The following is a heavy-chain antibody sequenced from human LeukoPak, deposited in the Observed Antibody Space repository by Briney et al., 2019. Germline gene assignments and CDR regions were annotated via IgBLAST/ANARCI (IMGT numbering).Heavy chain of an antibody. CDR1: GYTFTTNY. CDR2: INPSAGRT. V-gene: IGHV1-46*01. CDR3: ARGVGNFDN. D-gene: IGHD1-26*01. J-gene: IGHJ4*02. Sequence: ASVKVSCKASGYTFTTNYIHWVRQAPGQGLEWMGIINPSAGRTTYAQKFQGRVSITRDTSTSTVYMELRSLRSEDTAMYYCARGVGNFDNWGQGTLVTVSS.